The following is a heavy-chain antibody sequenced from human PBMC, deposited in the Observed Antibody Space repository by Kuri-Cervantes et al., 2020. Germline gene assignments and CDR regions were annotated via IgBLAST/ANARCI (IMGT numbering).Heavy chain of an antibody. V-gene: IGHV6-1*01. CDR2: TYYRSKWYN. CDR3: ARGTVDSSSSVASLYYSMDV. J-gene: IGHJ6*02. D-gene: IGHD6-6*01. CDR1: GDSVSSNSAA. Sequence: SETLSLTCAISGDSVSSNSAAWNWIRQSPSRGLEWLGRTYYRSKWYNDYAVSVKSRITINPDTSKNQFSLQLNSVTPEDTAVYYCARGTVDSSSSVASLYYSMDVWGQGTTVTVSS.